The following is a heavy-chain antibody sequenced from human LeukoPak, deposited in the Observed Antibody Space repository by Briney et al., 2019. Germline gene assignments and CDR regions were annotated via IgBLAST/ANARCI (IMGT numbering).Heavy chain of an antibody. Sequence: KPSETLSLTCAVYGGSFSGYYWSWIRQPPGKGLEWTGEINHSGSTTYNPALKRRGTISVATSKNKFSLKLSSVTGADTAVYYCASLSVPGDVGWGQGHLVPVSS. V-gene: IGHV4-34*01. CDR3: ASLSVPGDVG. CDR2: INHSGST. CDR1: GGSFSGYY. J-gene: IGHJ4*02. D-gene: IGHD7-27*01.